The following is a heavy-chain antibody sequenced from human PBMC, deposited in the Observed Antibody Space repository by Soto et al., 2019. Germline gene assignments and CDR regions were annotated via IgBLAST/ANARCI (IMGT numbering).Heavy chain of an antibody. Sequence: QVQLVQSGADMKKPGASVKVSCKASGYTFTHYDINWVRQATGQGLEWMGWMNPNTGNTGFAQKFQDRVTMTRNTSISTAYMELSSLRSEDTALYFCARGAWGPPFDFWGQGTPVTVSS. CDR1: GYTFTHYD. CDR3: ARGAWGPPFDF. D-gene: IGHD3-16*01. J-gene: IGHJ4*02. CDR2: MNPNTGNT. V-gene: IGHV1-8*01.